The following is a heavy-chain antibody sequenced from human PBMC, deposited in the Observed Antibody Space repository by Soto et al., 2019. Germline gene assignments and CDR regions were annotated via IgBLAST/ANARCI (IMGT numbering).Heavy chain of an antibody. CDR3: ARDRVGFAVVTPAH. V-gene: IGHV1-2*02. Sequence: QVQLVQSGAEVKKSGASVKVSCKASGYTFTDYHMHWVRQAPGQGLEWMGWITPDSGDTKNAQKFQDRVTMTRAPSISTVYMELTSLTSDDTAVYFCARDRVGFAVVTPAHWGHGTLVSVSS. D-gene: IGHD3-3*01. CDR2: ITPDSGDT. J-gene: IGHJ4*01. CDR1: GYTFTDYH.